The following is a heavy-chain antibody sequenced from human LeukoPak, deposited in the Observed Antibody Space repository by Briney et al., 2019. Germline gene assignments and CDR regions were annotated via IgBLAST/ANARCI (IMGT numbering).Heavy chain of an antibody. D-gene: IGHD5-18*01. CDR3: AREGEYSFGYFDY. CDR1: GFTFTSYG. CDR2: ISAYNGNT. V-gene: IGHV1-18*01. Sequence: ASVKVSCKASGFTFTSYGFSWVRQAPGQGLEWMGWISAYNGNTNYAEKFQGRSTMTTDTSTSTAYMDLRSLRADDTAVYYCAREGEYSFGYFDYWGQGTLVTVSS. J-gene: IGHJ4*02.